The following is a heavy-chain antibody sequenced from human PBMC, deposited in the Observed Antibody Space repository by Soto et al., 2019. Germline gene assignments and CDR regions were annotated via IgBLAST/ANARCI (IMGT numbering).Heavy chain of an antibody. D-gene: IGHD1-1*01. CDR2: IYATGTT. CDR1: GASISGFY. V-gene: IGHV4-4*07. Sequence: ETLSLTCTVSGASISGFYWIWIRKSAGKGLEWIGRIYATGTTDYNPSLKSRVMMSVDTSKKQFSLKLRSVTAADTAVYYCVRDGTKTLRDWFDPWGQGISVTVSS. J-gene: IGHJ5*02. CDR3: VRDGTKTLRDWFDP.